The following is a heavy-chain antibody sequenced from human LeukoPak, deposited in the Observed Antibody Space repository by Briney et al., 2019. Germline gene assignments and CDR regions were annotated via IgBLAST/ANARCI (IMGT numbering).Heavy chain of an antibody. CDR1: GYSFTSYW. D-gene: IGHD6-19*01. V-gene: IGHV5-51*01. CDR3: ARQLMVAVAGHTSFDY. Sequence: GESLKISCKGSGYSFTSYWIGWVRQMPGKGLEWMGIIYPGDSDTRYSASFQGQVTISADKSISTAYLQWSSLKASDTAMYYCARQLMVAVAGHTSFDYWGQGTLVTVSS. J-gene: IGHJ4*02. CDR2: IYPGDSDT.